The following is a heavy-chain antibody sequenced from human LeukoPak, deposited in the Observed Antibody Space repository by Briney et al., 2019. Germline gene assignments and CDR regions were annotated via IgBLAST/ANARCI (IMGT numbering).Heavy chain of an antibody. Sequence: SVKVSCEASGGTFSSYAISWVRQAPGQGLEWMGGIIPIFGTANYAQKFQGRVTITTDESTRTAYMELSSLRSEDTAMYYCARLDNGGNPNWFDPWGQGTLVTVSS. V-gene: IGHV1-69*05. J-gene: IGHJ5*02. CDR3: ARLDNGGNPNWFDP. D-gene: IGHD4-23*01. CDR2: IIPIFGTA. CDR1: GGTFSSYA.